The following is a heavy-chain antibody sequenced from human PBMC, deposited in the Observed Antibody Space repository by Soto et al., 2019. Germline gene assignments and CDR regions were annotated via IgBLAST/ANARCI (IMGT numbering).Heavy chain of an antibody. Sequence: EVQLVESGGGLGQPGGSLRLSCIGSGFTFSSYSMNWVRQAPGKGLERISYIDARSSTIYYADSVKGRFTISRDNARNSLYLQMNSLKVADTAVYFCARDRRLRDFYYYGMDVWGRGTTVIVSS. CDR1: GFTFSSYS. V-gene: IGHV3-48*01. J-gene: IGHJ6*02. CDR2: IDARSSTI. D-gene: IGHD4-17*01. CDR3: ARDRRLRDFYYYGMDV.